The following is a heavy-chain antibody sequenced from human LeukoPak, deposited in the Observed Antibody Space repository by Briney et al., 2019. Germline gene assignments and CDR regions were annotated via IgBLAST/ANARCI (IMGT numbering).Heavy chain of an antibody. CDR1: GFTVSDNY. V-gene: IGHV3-30-3*01. D-gene: IGHD6-19*01. CDR3: ARDLTPGIAVAGAFDY. CDR2: IPYVGSNK. J-gene: IGHJ4*02. Sequence: GRCLRLSCASSGFTVSDNYMSGVSQAPGKGLEWVAVIPYVGSNKYYADSVKDRFTISRDNSKNTLYLQMNSLRAEDTAVYYCARDLTPGIAVAGAFDYWGQGTLVTVYS.